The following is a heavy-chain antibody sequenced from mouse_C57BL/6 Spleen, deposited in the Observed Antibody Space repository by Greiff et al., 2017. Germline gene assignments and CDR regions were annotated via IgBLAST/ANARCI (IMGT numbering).Heavy chain of an antibody. CDR3: ARGLGYYGSSLYAMDY. CDR1: GYAFSSYW. D-gene: IGHD1-1*01. V-gene: IGHV1-80*01. J-gene: IGHJ4*01. Sequence: QVHVKQSGAELVKPGASVKISCKASGYAFSSYWMNWVKQRPGKGLEWIGQIYPGDGDTNYNGKFKGKATLTADKSSSTAYMQLSSLTSEDSAVYFCARGLGYYGSSLYAMDYWGQGTSVTVSS. CDR2: IYPGDGDT.